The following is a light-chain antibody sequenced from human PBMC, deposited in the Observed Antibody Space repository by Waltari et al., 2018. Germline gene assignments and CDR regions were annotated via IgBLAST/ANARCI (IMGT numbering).Light chain of an antibody. CDR2: DAS. J-gene: IGKJ4*01. V-gene: IGKV3-11*01. Sequence: EILLTQSPATLSLSPGESAPLSCRASQSVSSYLAWYQQKPGQAPRLLIYDASTRATGIPARFRGSGSGTDFTLTISSLEPEDFAVYYCQQRSNWPLFGGGTKVEIK. CDR1: QSVSSY. CDR3: QQRSNWPL.